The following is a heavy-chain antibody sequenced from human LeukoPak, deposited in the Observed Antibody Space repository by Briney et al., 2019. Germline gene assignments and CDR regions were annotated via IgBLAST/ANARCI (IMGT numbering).Heavy chain of an antibody. CDR1: GGSISSSSYY. CDR2: IYYSGST. D-gene: IGHD3-3*01. CDR3: ARGGDWSGYYEVVAPNWFDP. V-gene: IGHV4-39*01. Sequence: PSETLSLTCTVSGGSISSSSYYWGWIRQPPGKGLEWIGSIYYSGSTYYNPSLKSRVTISVDTSKNQFSLKLSSVTAADTAVYYCARGGDWSGYYEVVAPNWFDPWGQGTLVTVSS. J-gene: IGHJ5*02.